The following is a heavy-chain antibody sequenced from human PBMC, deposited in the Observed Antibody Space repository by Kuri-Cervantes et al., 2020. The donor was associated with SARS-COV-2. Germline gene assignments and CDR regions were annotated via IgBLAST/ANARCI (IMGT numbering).Heavy chain of an antibody. CDR1: GFTFSDYY. CDR2: ISYSGSTT. V-gene: IGHV3-23*01. Sequence: GESLKISCAASGFTFSDYYMSWIRQAPGKGLEWVSGISYSGSTTYYADSVKGRFTISRDNSKDTLYLQMNSLRAEDTAKYYCAKGRGFDYWGQGTLVTVSS. CDR3: AKGRGFDY. D-gene: IGHD3-10*01. J-gene: IGHJ4*02.